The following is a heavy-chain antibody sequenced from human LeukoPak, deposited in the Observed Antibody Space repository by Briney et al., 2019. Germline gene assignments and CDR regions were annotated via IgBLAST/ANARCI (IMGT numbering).Heavy chain of an antibody. CDR2: ISGSGGST. J-gene: IGHJ6*03. Sequence: GGSLRLSWAASGFTFSSYAMSWVRQAPGKGLEWVSAISGSGGSTYYADSVKGRFTISRDNSKNTLYLQMNSLRAEDTAVYYCAKDMQDSSGYYYDYYYYMDVWGKGTTVTVSS. CDR3: AKDMQDSSGYYYDYYYYMDV. D-gene: IGHD3-22*01. V-gene: IGHV3-23*01. CDR1: GFTFSSYA.